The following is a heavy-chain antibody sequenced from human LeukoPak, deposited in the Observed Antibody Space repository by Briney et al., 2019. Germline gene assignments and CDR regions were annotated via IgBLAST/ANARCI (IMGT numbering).Heavy chain of an antibody. CDR2: MNPKSGNA. CDR1: GYTFTNHD. J-gene: IGHJ4*02. CDR3: ARGVNSQGTAMVLFDS. Sequence: ASVKVSCKASGYTFTNHDINWVRQASGQGLEWMGWMNPKSGNAGYLQKFQGRVTMTRDTSMSTAFMELSSLTSEDTAVYYCARGVNSQGTAMVLFDSWGQGSLVTVSS. D-gene: IGHD5-18*01. V-gene: IGHV1-8*01.